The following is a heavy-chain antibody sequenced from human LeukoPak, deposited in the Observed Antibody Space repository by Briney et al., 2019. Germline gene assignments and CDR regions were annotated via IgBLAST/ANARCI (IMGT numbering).Heavy chain of an antibody. Sequence: PGGSLRLSCAASGFTFSNYGMHWVRQAPGKGLEWVTIISYDGSNKHYADSVKGRFTISRDNSKNTLYLQMNSLRPEDTAVYYCGRDRGWPRSVDYWGQGTLVTVSS. V-gene: IGHV3-30-3*01. CDR3: GRDRGWPRSVDY. CDR1: GFTFSNYG. D-gene: IGHD5-12*01. J-gene: IGHJ4*02. CDR2: ISYDGSNK.